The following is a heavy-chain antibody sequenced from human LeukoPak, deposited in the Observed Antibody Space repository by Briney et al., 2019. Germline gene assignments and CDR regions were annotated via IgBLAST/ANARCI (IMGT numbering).Heavy chain of an antibody. CDR3: TRHDSSGYIY. V-gene: IGHV3-21*01. J-gene: IGHJ4*02. Sequence: KPGGSLRLSCAASGFTFSSYSMNWVRQAPGKGLEWVSSISSSSSYIYYADSVKGRFTISRDNAKNSLYLQTNSLRAEDTAVYYCTRHDSSGYIYWGQGTLVTVSS. CDR1: GFTFSSYS. CDR2: ISSSSSYI. D-gene: IGHD3-22*01.